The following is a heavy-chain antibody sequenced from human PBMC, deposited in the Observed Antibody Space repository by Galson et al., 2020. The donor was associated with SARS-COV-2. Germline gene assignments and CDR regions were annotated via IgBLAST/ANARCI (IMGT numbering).Heavy chain of an antibody. CDR1: EFTFSLYW. D-gene: IGHD2-8*02. V-gene: IGHV3-7*01. CDR2: IKQDGSEK. CDR3: ARFKDIVVLVHDIGLDHYGMDV. J-gene: IGHJ6*02. Sequence: VKIGESLKISSAASEFTFSLYWMSWVRQAPGKGLEWVANIKQDGSEKYYADSVKGRFTISRDNAKNSLYLQMNSLRAEDTAVYYCARFKDIVVLVHDIGLDHYGMDVWGQGTTVTVSS.